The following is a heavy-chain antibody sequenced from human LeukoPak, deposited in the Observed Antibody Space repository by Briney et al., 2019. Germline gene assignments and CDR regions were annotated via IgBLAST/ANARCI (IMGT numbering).Heavy chain of an antibody. CDR2: ISYDGSNK. CDR3: ANCPVPQRVNWNDDWFDP. Sequence: PGGSLRLSCAASGFTFSSYGMHWVRQAPGKGLEWVAVISYDGSNKYYADSVKGRFTISRDNSKNTLYLQMNSLRAEDTAVYYCANCPVPQRVNWNDDWFDPWGQGTLVTVSS. J-gene: IGHJ5*02. V-gene: IGHV3-30*18. D-gene: IGHD1-20*01. CDR1: GFTFSSYG.